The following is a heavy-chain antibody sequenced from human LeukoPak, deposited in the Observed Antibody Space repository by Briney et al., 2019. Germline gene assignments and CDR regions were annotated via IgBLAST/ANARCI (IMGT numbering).Heavy chain of an antibody. Sequence: PGGSLRLSCAASGFTFSSYGMRWVRQAPGKGLEWVSAISGSGGTTYYADSVKGRFTISRDNSKKTMYLQMNSLRAEDTAVYYCARDNYYYYMDVWGKGTTVTISS. V-gene: IGHV3-23*01. CDR3: ARDNYYYYMDV. J-gene: IGHJ6*03. CDR1: GFTFSSYG. CDR2: ISGSGGTT.